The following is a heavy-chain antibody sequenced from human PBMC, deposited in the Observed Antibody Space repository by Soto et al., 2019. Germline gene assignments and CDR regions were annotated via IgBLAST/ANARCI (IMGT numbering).Heavy chain of an antibody. Sequence: ETLSLTCTVSGDSISSKNYYWEWIRLPPGKGLEWIGSIYNNGGTYYNHSLKSRVTIHVETPKKQISLKLKSVTAADSALYYCARRSQRSGSGSFIEKWGQGTLVSVSS. V-gene: IGHV4-39*01. CDR2: IYNNGGT. CDR3: ARRSQRSGSGSFIEK. CDR1: GDSISSKNYY. D-gene: IGHD3-10*01. J-gene: IGHJ4*02.